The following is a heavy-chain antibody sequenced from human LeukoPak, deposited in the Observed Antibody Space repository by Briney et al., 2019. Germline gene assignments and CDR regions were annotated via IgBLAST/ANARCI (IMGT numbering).Heavy chain of an antibody. V-gene: IGHV4-59*08. D-gene: IGHD2-2*01. J-gene: IGHJ5*02. CDR2: IYYSGST. CDR1: GGSFSSYY. CDR3: ARNYYAPGWFDP. Sequence: PPETLSLTCAVYGGSFSSYYWSWIRQPPGKGLEWIGYIYYSGSTNYNPSLKSRVTISVDTSKNQFSLKLSSVTAADTAVYYCARNYYAPGWFDPWGQGTLVTVSS.